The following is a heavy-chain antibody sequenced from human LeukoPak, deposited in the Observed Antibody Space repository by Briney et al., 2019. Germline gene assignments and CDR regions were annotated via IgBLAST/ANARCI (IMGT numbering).Heavy chain of an antibody. CDR2: IYHSGST. Sequence: SETLSLTCTVSGYSISSGYYWGWIRQPPGKGLEWIGSIYHSGSTYYNPSLKSRVTISVDTSKNQFSLKLSSVTAADTAVYYCARRRGYSSSWTLDYWGQGTLVTVSS. J-gene: IGHJ4*02. CDR3: ARRRGYSSSWTLDY. CDR1: GYSISSGYY. V-gene: IGHV4-38-2*02. D-gene: IGHD6-13*01.